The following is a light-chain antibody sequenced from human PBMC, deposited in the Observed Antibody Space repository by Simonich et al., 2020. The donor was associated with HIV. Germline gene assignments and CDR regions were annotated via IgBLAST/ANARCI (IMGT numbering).Light chain of an antibody. CDR3: CSYAGRITVI. V-gene: IGLV2-23*01. Sequence: QSALTQPASVSGSPGQSITISCTGTSSDIGSYNLVSWYQQYPGNAPKLIISEGTKRPSGVSNRFSGSKSGNTASLTISGLQAEDEADYYCCSYAGRITVILGGGTKLTVL. CDR2: EGT. J-gene: IGLJ2*01. CDR1: SSDIGSYNL.